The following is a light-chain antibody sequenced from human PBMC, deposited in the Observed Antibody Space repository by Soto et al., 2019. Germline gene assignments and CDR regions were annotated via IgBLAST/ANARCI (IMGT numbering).Light chain of an antibody. V-gene: IGKV3-11*01. J-gene: IGKJ4*01. CDR3: LSRFDWPT. CDR2: DVS. Sequence: EVVLTQSPDALSLSPGERATVSCRASQSVGAYLAWYQQRPGQAPRLLIYDVSNRAPGIPDRFSGGGSGTDFTLSISSLQPEDSATYYCLSRFDWPTFGGGATLEIK. CDR1: QSVGAY.